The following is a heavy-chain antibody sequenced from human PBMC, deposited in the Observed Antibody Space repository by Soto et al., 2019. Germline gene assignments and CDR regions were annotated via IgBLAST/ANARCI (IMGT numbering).Heavy chain of an antibody. D-gene: IGHD3-3*02. V-gene: IGHV1-3*01. CDR2: INAGSGNT. CDR1: GYTFSAYT. Sequence: ASVKVSCKATGYTFSAYTMNWVRQAPGQSLEWMGWINAGSGNTKYSQNFQGRVSITRDTSASTVYMELTGLTSEDTAVYYCARDTETLGPRANDALDIWGQGTMVTV. J-gene: IGHJ3*02. CDR3: ARDTETLGPRANDALDI.